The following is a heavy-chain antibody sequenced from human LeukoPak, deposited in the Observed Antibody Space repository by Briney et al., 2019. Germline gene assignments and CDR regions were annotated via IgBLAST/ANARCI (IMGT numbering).Heavy chain of an antibody. D-gene: IGHD6-19*01. CDR1: GFTFSSYG. CDR2: ISGSGGST. CDR3: AKVLYSSGWYYDY. V-gene: IGHV3-23*01. J-gene: IGHJ4*02. Sequence: GGSLRLSCAASGFTFSSYGMHWVRQAPGKGLEWVSAISGSGGSTYYADSVKGRFTISRDNSKNTLYLQMNSLRAEDTAVYYCAKVLYSSGWYYDYWGQGTLVTVSS.